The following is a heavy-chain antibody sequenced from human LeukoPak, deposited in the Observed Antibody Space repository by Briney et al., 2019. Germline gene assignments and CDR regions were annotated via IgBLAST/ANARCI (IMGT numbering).Heavy chain of an antibody. J-gene: IGHJ4*02. D-gene: IGHD5-24*01. CDR3: ARGGRWLHQGNDY. Sequence: KASETLSLTCAVYGGSFSGYYWSWIRQSPGKGLEWIGEINHSGSTNYNPSLKSRVTISVDTSKNQFSLKLSSVTAADTAVYYCARGGRWLHQGNDYWGQGTLVTVSS. V-gene: IGHV4-34*01. CDR2: INHSGST. CDR1: GGSFSGYY.